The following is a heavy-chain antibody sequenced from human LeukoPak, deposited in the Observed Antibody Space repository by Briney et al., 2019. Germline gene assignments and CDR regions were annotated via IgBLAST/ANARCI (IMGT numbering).Heavy chain of an antibody. D-gene: IGHD2-8*01. V-gene: IGHV3-7*01. J-gene: IGHJ4*02. CDR1: GCTFSSYW. CDR3: ARGYANLDY. Sequence: GGSLRLSCAASGCTFSSYWMSWVRQASGKGLEWVANIKQDGSEKYYVDSVKGRFTISRDNAKNSLYLQMNSLRAEDTAVYYCARGYANLDYWGQGTLVTVSS. CDR2: IKQDGSEK.